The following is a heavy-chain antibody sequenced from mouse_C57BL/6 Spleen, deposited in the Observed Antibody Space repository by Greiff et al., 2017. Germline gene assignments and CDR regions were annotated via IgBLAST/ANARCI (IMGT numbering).Heavy chain of an antibody. D-gene: IGHD2-5*01. CDR1: GYAFSSSW. CDR2: IYPGDGDT. V-gene: IGHV1-82*01. CDR3: ARANYSNFYYFDY. Sequence: VQLQQSGPELVKPGASVKISCKASGYAFSSSWMNWVKQRPGKGLEWIGRIYPGDGDTNYNGKFKGKATLTADKSSSTAYMQLSSLTSEDSAVYFCARANYSNFYYFDYWGQGTTLTVSS. J-gene: IGHJ2*01.